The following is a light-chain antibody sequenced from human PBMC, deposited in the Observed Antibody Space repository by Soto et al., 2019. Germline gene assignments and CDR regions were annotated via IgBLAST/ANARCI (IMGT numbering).Light chain of an antibody. CDR3: QQYYSYPLT. J-gene: IGKJ3*01. Sequence: DIQMTQSPSSLSASVGDRVTITCRASQVITNFLAWYQQKPGKAPKLLIYAASTLQSGVPSRFSGSGSGTDFTLTVSCLQSEDFATYYCQQYYSYPLTFGPGTKVDIK. CDR2: AAS. V-gene: IGKV1-16*01. CDR1: QVITNF.